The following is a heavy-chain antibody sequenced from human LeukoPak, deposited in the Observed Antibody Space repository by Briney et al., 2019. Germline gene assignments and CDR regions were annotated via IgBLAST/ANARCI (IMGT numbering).Heavy chain of an antibody. Sequence: VRSLRLSCAASRFTFTTYWMSWVRRAPGEGVERVSSITTSSYYMYYADSVKGRFTISRDNDKNSLYLQMNSLRDEDTAVYYCARHDYGGNSGDYWGQGTLVTVSS. J-gene: IGHJ4*02. V-gene: IGHV3-21*01. CDR2: ITTSSYYM. CDR3: ARHDYGGNSGDY. CDR1: RFTFTTYW. D-gene: IGHD4-23*01.